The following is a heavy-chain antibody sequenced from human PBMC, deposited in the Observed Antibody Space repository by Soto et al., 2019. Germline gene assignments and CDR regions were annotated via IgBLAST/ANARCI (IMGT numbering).Heavy chain of an antibody. CDR1: GGSISSGGYY. CDR3: ARYPTKPYYYYGMDV. Sequence: QVQLQESGPGLVKPSQTLSLTCTVSGGSISSGGYYWSWIRQHPGKGLEWIGYIYYSGSTYYNPSLKSRVTISVDTSKNQFSLKLSSVTVADRAVYYCARYPTKPYYYYGMDVWCKGTTVTVSS. J-gene: IGHJ6*04. V-gene: IGHV4-31*03. CDR2: IYYSGST. D-gene: IGHD2-2*01.